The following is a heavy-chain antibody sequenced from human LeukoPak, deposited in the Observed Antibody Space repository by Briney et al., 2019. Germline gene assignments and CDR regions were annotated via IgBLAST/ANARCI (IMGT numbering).Heavy chain of an antibody. Sequence: TLSFTCDVSCASISSGGYSWSWIRHPPGKGLEWIGYIYHAGSTYYNPSLKSRVTISVDRSKNQFSLKLSSVTAADTAVYYCDSRLQGLRYFDYWGQGTLVTVSS. CDR1: CASISSGGYS. V-gene: IGHV4-30-2*01. J-gene: IGHJ4*02. D-gene: IGHD3-16*01. CDR2: IYHAGST. CDR3: DSRLQGLRYFDY.